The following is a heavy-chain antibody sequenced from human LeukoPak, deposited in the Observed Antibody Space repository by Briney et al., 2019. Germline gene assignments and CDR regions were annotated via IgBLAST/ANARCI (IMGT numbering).Heavy chain of an antibody. Sequence: GGSLRLSCAASGFTFSSYAMHWVRQAPGKGLEWVAVISYDGSNKYYADSVKGRFTISRDNSKNTLYLQMNSLRAEDTAVYYCARGRLQSPYYFDYWGQGTLVTVSS. D-gene: IGHD4-11*01. CDR1: GFTFSSYA. CDR2: ISYDGSNK. CDR3: ARGRLQSPYYFDY. J-gene: IGHJ4*02. V-gene: IGHV3-30-3*01.